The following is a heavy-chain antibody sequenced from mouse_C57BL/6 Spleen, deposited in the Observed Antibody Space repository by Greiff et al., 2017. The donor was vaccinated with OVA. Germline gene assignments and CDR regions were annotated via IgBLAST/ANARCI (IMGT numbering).Heavy chain of an antibody. CDR1: GFSLTSFG. V-gene: IGHV2-2*01. J-gene: IGHJ2*01. Sequence: VHLVESGPGLVQPSQSLSITCTVSGFSLTSFGVHWVRQSPGKGLEWLGVIWSGGSTDYNAAFISRLSISKDNSKSQVFFKMNSLQADDTAIYYCARKGDYDYDFDYWGQGTTLTVSS. CDR3: ARKGDYDYDFDY. D-gene: IGHD2-4*01. CDR2: IWSGGST.